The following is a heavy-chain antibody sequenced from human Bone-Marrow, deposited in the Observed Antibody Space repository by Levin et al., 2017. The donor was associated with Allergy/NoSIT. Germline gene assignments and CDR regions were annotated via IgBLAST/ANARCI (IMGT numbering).Heavy chain of an antibody. V-gene: IGHV3-23*01. CDR3: AKDMSSSWSTGERDY. D-gene: IGHD6-6*01. Sequence: PGGSLRLSCAASGFTFSSYAMSWVRQAPGKGLEWVSGIRGSGVGTYYADSVKGRFTISRDNSKNTLYLQMNSLRAEDTAVYYGAKDMSSSWSTGERDYWGQGTHVTVSS. J-gene: IGHJ4*02. CDR1: GFTFSSYA. CDR2: IRGSGVGT.